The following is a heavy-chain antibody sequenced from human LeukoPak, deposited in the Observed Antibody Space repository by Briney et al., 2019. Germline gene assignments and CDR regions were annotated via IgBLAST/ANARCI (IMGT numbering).Heavy chain of an antibody. CDR3: AREGTREWETDY. CDR2: IFHSGSA. V-gene: IGHV4-38-2*02. Sequence: SETLSLTCTVSGYSISSDHYWGWIRQPPGKGLEWIGGIFHSGSAYYNPSLESRVTISVDTSNNQFSLKLTSVTAADTAVYYCAREGTREWETDYWGQGTLVTVSS. J-gene: IGHJ4*02. CDR1: GYSISSDHY. D-gene: IGHD1-26*01.